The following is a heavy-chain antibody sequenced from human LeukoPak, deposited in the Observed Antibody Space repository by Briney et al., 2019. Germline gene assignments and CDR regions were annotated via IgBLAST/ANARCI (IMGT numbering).Heavy chain of an antibody. J-gene: IGHJ4*02. CDR1: GGSVSSGSYY. CDR3: ARDESGYSYGYAY. Sequence: PSETLSLTCTVSGGSVSSGSYYWSWIRQPPGKGLEWIGYIYFRGNTNNNPSLKSRATISVDTSQNQFSLRLTSVTAADTAVYYCARDESGYSYGYAYWGQGTLVTVSS. V-gene: IGHV4-61*01. D-gene: IGHD5-18*01. CDR2: IYFRGNT.